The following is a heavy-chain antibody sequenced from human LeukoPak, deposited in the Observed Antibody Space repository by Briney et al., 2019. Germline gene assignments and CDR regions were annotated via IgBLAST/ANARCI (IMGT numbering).Heavy chain of an antibody. CDR3: SRDTRAADAEYFQH. Sequence: ASVTVSCKASGYTFTGYYMHWVRQAPGQGLEWMGWINPNSGGTNYAQKFQGRVTMARDTSTSTMYMELSSLRSEDTAVYYCSRDTRAADAEYFQHWGQGTLVIVSS. J-gene: IGHJ1*01. D-gene: IGHD2-15*01. V-gene: IGHV1-2*02. CDR1: GYTFTGYY. CDR2: INPNSGGT.